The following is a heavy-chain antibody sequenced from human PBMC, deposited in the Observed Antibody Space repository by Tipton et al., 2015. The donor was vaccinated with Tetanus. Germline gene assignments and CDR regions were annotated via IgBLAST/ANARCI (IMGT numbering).Heavy chain of an antibody. CDR2: INQDGSQI. CDR1: GFTFSSYW. Sequence: FLRLSCAASGFTFSSYWMNWVRQAPGKGLEWVANINQDGSQISYGDSVKGRFTVSRDNAQNSLYQQMSSRRAEDTAVYYCARAPNRISRAYDYWGQGTQITVSS. D-gene: IGHD1-14*01. CDR3: ARAPNRISRAYDY. J-gene: IGHJ4*02. V-gene: IGHV3-7*01.